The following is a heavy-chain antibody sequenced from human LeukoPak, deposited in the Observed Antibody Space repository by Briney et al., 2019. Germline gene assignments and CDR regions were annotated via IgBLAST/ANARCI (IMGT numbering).Heavy chain of an antibody. V-gene: IGHV1-3*01. D-gene: IGHD3-22*01. CDR3: AREPEDAYYYDSSGYFNY. CDR2: IIAANGNT. J-gene: IGHJ4*02. Sequence: GASVKASCKVSGYTFSLYAIHWARQPPGQRLEWMGWIIAANGNTIYSREIQGRLTITRDMSASTVYIGASSDRSTRPCVSECAREPEDAYYYDSSGYFNYWGQGTLVTVSS. CDR1: GYTFSLYA.